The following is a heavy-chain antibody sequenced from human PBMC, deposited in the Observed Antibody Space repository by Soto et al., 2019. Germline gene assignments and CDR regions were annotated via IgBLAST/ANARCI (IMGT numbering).Heavy chain of an antibody. Sequence: ASVKVSCKATGYTFSAYTMNWVRQAPGQSLEWMGWINAGSGNTKYSQNFQGRVSITRDTSASTVYMELTGLTSEDTAVYYCARDTETLGPRANDALDIWGQGTMVTVSS. CDR2: INAGSGNT. J-gene: IGHJ3*02. D-gene: IGHD3-3*02. CDR1: GYTFSAYT. V-gene: IGHV1-3*01. CDR3: ARDTETLGPRANDALDI.